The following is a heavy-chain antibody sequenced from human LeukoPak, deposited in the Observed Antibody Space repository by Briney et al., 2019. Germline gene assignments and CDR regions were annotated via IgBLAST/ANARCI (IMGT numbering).Heavy chain of an antibody. CDR1: GYTFTSYG. J-gene: IGHJ4*02. CDR2: ISAYNGNT. V-gene: IGHV1-18*01. CDR3: ARDVGRSYDLDY. D-gene: IGHD3-16*01. Sequence: ASVKVSCKASGYTFTSYGISWVRQAPGQGLEWMGWISAYNGNTDYAQSLQGKVTMTIDTSTSTVYMELRSLRSDDTAVYYCARDVGRSYDLDYWGQGTLVTVSS.